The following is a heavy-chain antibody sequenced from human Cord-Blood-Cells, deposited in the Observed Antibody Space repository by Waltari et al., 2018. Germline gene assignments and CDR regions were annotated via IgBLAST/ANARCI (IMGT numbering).Heavy chain of an antibody. CDR1: GGTFSSYA. CDR2: IIPIFGTA. J-gene: IGHJ6*02. CDR3: ARESVWLRRTKYYYGMDV. V-gene: IGHV1-69*01. Sequence: QVQLVQSGAEVKKPGSSVKVSCKASGGTFSSYAISWVRQAPGPGLEWVGGIIPIFGTANYAQKLQGRVTITADESASTAYMELSSLRSEDTAVYYCARESVWLRRTKYYYGMDVWGQGTTVTVSS. D-gene: IGHD5-12*01.